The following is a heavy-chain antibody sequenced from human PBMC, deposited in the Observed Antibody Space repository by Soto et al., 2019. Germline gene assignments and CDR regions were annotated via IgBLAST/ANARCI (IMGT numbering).Heavy chain of an antibody. D-gene: IGHD3-9*01. Sequence: QVQLVESGGGVVQPGRSLRLSCAASGFTFSSYGMHWVRQAPGKGLEWVAVISYDGSNKYYADSVKGRFTISRDNSKNTLYLQMNSRRAEDTAVYYCAKDEKLRYFDWLPYYYYGMDVWGQGTTVTVSS. V-gene: IGHV3-30*18. CDR3: AKDEKLRYFDWLPYYYYGMDV. CDR1: GFTFSSYG. J-gene: IGHJ6*02. CDR2: ISYDGSNK.